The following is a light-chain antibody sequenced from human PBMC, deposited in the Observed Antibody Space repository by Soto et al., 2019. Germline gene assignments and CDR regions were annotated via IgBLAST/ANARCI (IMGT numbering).Light chain of an antibody. CDR3: QRYNNWPLT. CDR2: GAS. Sequence: EIVLTQSPATLSVFPGEKATLSCGASQSVSNNLAWYHQKPGQAPRPLIYGASTRATGVPARFSGSGSGTEFTLTISSLQSEDSAVYYCQRYNNWPLTFGGGTKVEIK. V-gene: IGKV3-15*01. J-gene: IGKJ4*01. CDR1: QSVSNN.